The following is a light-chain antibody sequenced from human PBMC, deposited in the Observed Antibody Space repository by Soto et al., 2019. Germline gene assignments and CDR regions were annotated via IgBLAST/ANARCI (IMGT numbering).Light chain of an antibody. V-gene: IGKV1-27*01. CDR2: AAS. CDR1: QGINNY. Sequence: DIQMTQSPSSLSASVGDRVTITCRASQGINNYLAWYQQKAGKAPKLLIYAASTLQSGVPSRFSGSGSGTDFTLTTSSLQPDDVATYYCQKYNSAPRTFGQGTKVEIK. CDR3: QKYNSAPRT. J-gene: IGKJ1*01.